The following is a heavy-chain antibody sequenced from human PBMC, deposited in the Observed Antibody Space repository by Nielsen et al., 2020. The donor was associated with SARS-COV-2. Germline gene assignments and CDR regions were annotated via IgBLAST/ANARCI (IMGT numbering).Heavy chain of an antibody. J-gene: IGHJ4*02. Sequence: AESLSLSCAASGFTFTSYWMSWVRQAPGKGMEWVANIKQDGSEKYYVDSVKGRFTISRDNSKNTLYLQMNSLRAEDTAVYYCARWGPYYYDSSGYFGDYWGQGTLVTVSS. CDR3: ARWGPYYYDSSGYFGDY. CDR1: GFTFTSYW. V-gene: IGHV3-7*01. CDR2: IKQDGSEK. D-gene: IGHD3-22*01.